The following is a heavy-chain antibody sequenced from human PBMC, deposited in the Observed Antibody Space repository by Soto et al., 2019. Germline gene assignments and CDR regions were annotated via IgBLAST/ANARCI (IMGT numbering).Heavy chain of an antibody. Sequence: PGGSLRLSCAASEFTFSNYAMHWVRQAPGKGLQWLAVISYDGNNKYYADSVEGRFTISRGNSKNTVYLQMNSLRLEDTAVYYCARGPSYSDSYFDHWGQGTLVTVSS. CDR2: ISYDGNNK. J-gene: IGHJ4*02. CDR1: EFTFSNYA. V-gene: IGHV3-30*03. CDR3: ARGPSYSDSYFDH. D-gene: IGHD4-17*01.